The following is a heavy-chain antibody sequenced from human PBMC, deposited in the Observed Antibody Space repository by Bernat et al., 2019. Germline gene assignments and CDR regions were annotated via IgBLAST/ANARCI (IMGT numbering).Heavy chain of an antibody. CDR1: GFTFSTYA. CDR3: AKGNCSSTNCYYFDF. Sequence: EVQLLESGGGLVQPGGSLRLSCAASGFTFSTYAMSWVRQAPGKGLEWVSPISGSGSTTYYADSVKGRFTISRDTSKNTLYLQMNSLRAEDTAVYYCAKGNCSSTNCYYFDFWGQGTLVTVSS. J-gene: IGHJ4*02. CDR2: ISGSGSTT. V-gene: IGHV3-23*01. D-gene: IGHD2-2*01.